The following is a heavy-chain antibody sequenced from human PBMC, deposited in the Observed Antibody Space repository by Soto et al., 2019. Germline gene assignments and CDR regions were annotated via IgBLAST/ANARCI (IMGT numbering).Heavy chain of an antibody. V-gene: IGHV4-34*01. CDR3: ARGYSPYYYYYYMDV. CDR2: INHSGST. CDR1: GGSFSGYY. J-gene: IGHJ6*03. Sequence: SETLSLTCAVYGGSFSGYYWSWIRQPPGKGLEWIGEINHSGSTNYNPSLKSRVTISVDTSKNQFSLKLSSVTAADTAVYYCARGYSPYYYYYYMDVWGKGTTVTVSS. D-gene: IGHD4-4*01.